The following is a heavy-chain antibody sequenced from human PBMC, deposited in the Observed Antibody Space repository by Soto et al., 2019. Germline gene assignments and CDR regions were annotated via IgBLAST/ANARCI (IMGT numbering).Heavy chain of an antibody. CDR3: ARETSPAGIAVAGTNLHFDS. J-gene: IGHJ4*02. CDR1: GFSIRTGDY. CDR2: LFHSGLV. D-gene: IGHD6-19*01. Sequence: SETLSLTCNVSGFSIRTGDYWAWIRQPPGKGLEWIGSLFHSGLVYYNPSLKGRVTISADTSNNQFSLRLKSVTAADTAVYFCARETSPAGIAVAGTNLHFDSWGQGTQVTVSS. V-gene: IGHV4-38-2*02.